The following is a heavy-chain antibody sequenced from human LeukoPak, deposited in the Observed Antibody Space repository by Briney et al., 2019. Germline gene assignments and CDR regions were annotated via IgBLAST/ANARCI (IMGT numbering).Heavy chain of an antibody. D-gene: IGHD3-10*01. Sequence: PGGSLRLSCAASGFKFSDYYMSWIRQAPGKGLEWVSYISSSGSTIYYADSVKGRFTISRDNAKNSLYLQMKSLRAEDTAVYYCARDLDYYGSGSYAFDFWGQGTLVTVSS. V-gene: IGHV3-11*01. CDR3: ARDLDYYGSGSYAFDF. CDR2: ISSSGSTI. CDR1: GFKFSDYY. J-gene: IGHJ4*02.